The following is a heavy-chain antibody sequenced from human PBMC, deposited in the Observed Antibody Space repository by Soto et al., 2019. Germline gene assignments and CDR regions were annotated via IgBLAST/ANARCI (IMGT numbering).Heavy chain of an antibody. V-gene: IGHV4-39*07. J-gene: IGHJ6*02. CDR3: ARTSLRAAAGTKGYYYGMDV. CDR1: GGSISSSSYY. D-gene: IGHD6-13*01. CDR2: INHSGST. Sequence: PSETLSLTCTVSGGSISSSSYYWSWIRQPPGKGLEWIGEINHSGSTNYNPSLKSRVTISVDTSKNQFSLKLSSVTAADTAVYYCARTSLRAAAGTKGYYYGMDVWGQGTTVTV.